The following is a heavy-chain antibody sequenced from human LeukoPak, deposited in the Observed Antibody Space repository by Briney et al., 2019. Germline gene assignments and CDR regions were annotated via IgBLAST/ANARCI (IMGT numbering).Heavy chain of an antibody. D-gene: IGHD3-3*01. J-gene: IGHJ3*02. CDR2: ISSSGSTI. Sequence: GGSLRLSCAASGFTFNDYYMSWIRQAPGKGLEWVSYISSSGSTIYYADSVKGRFTISRDNAKNSLYLQMNSLRVEDTAVYYCARVFRPSLTVFIIRGAFDIWGQGTMVTVSS. V-gene: IGHV3-11*04. CDR1: GFTFNDYY. CDR3: ARVFRPSLTVFIIRGAFDI.